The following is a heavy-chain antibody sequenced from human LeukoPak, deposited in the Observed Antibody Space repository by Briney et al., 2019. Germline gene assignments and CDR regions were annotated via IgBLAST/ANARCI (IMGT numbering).Heavy chain of an antibody. D-gene: IGHD3-16*02. J-gene: IGHJ4*02. CDR1: GFTFSSYS. Sequence: GGSLRLSCAASGFTFSSYSMNWVRQAPGKGLEWVSSISSSSSYIYYADSVKGRFTISRDNAKNSLYLRMNSLRAEDTAVYYCARDLSFGGVIEVLDYWGQGTLVTVSS. V-gene: IGHV3-21*01. CDR2: ISSSSSYI. CDR3: ARDLSFGGVIEVLDY.